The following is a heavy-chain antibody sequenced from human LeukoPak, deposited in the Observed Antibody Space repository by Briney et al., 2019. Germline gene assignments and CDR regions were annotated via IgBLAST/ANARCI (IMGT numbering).Heavy chain of an antibody. D-gene: IGHD6-6*01. CDR3: ARDADSSSNFDY. V-gene: IGHV4-38-2*02. CDR2: IYHSGST. CDR1: GYSISSGYY. J-gene: IGHJ4*02. Sequence: SETLSLTCTVSGYSISSGYYWGWIRQPPGKGLEWIGSIYHSGSTYYNPPLKSRVTISVDTSKNQFSLKLSSVTAADTAVYYCARDADSSSNFDYWGQGTLVTVSS.